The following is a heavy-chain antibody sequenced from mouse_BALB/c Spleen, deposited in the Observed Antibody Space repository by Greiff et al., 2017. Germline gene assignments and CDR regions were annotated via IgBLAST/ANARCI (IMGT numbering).Heavy chain of an antibody. V-gene: IGHV5-4*02. CDR2: ISDGGSYT. D-gene: IGHD1-1*01. Sequence: EVKLVESGGGLVKPGGSLKLSCAASGFTFSDYYMSWVRQTPEKRLEWVATISDGGSYTYYPDSVKGRFTISRDNAKNNLYLQMSSLKSEDTAMYYCARDRYYGRRGPFDYWGQGTTLTVSS. CDR1: GFTFSDYY. J-gene: IGHJ2*01. CDR3: ARDRYYGRRGPFDY.